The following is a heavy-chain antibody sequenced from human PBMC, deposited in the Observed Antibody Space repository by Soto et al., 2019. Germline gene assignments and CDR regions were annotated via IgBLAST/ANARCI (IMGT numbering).Heavy chain of an antibody. J-gene: IGHJ6*03. CDR3: AGRYCTAGICYTNYYYYMDV. CDR2: ITATGGNT. Sequence: EVQLLESGGGLVQPGGSLRLSCAASGFTFSSYGMNWVRQAPGKGLEWVSSITATGGNTYYADSVKGRFTISRDNSKDTLSLQMNSLRAEDTAVYYCAGRYCTAGICYTNYYYYMDVWGKGTTVTVSS. V-gene: IGHV3-23*01. D-gene: IGHD2-8*02. CDR1: GFTFSSYG.